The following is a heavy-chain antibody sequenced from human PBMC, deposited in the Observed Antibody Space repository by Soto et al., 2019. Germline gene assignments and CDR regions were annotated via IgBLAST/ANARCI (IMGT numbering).Heavy chain of an antibody. J-gene: IGHJ4*02. Sequence: QVQLQQWGAGLLKPSETLSLNCAVTGGSLSGYYWSWIRQPPGKGLEWIGEVKDGGHTNYSPSLRGRVTISSDTSNSQFSLRLNSVNAADTGVYYCARGQEGVVATHWDQGSLVTVSS. D-gene: IGHD5-12*01. CDR2: VKDGGHT. CDR1: GGSLSGYY. CDR3: ARGQEGVVATH. V-gene: IGHV4-34*01.